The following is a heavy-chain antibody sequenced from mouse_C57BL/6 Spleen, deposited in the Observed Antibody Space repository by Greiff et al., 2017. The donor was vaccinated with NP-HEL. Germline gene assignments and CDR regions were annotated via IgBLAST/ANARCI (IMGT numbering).Heavy chain of an antibody. CDR3: ARRYYGDAMDY. V-gene: IGHV1-52*01. D-gene: IGHD1-1*02. CDR2: IDPSDSET. CDR1: GYTFTSYW. Sequence: QVQLQQPGAELVRPGSSVKLSCKASGYTFTSYWMHWVKQRPIQGLEWIGNIDPSDSETHYNQKFKDKATLTVDKSSSTAYMQLSSLTSEDSAVYYCARRYYGDAMDYWGQGTSVTVSS. J-gene: IGHJ4*01.